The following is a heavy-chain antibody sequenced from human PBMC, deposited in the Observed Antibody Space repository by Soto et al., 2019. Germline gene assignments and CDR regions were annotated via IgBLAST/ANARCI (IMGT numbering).Heavy chain of an antibody. V-gene: IGHV3-64D*06. Sequence: GGSLRLSCSASGFTFSSFSMHWVRQSPGKGLEYVSHMSSDGGRIYYADSVKGRFTISRDNSKNMLYLQMSSLRPDDSAVYYCVKNRPGSRFCSGGTCQYYFDYWGQGTLVTVSS. D-gene: IGHD2-15*01. CDR1: GFTFSSFS. CDR2: MSSDGGRI. CDR3: VKNRPGSRFCSGGTCQYYFDY. J-gene: IGHJ4*02.